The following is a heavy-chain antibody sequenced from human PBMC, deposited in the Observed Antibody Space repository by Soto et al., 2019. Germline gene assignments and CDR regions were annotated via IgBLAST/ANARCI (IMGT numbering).Heavy chain of an antibody. CDR3: ARSPGGVVTAMYYFDY. CDR1: GYTFTGYY. J-gene: IGHJ4*02. Sequence: QGQLVQSGAEVKKPGASVKVSCKASGYTFTGYYMHWVRQAPGQGLEGMGWINPNSGGTNYAQKFQGWVTMTRDTSISTAYMELSRLRSDDTAVYYCARSPGGVVTAMYYFDYWGQGALVTVSS. CDR2: INPNSGGT. D-gene: IGHD2-21*02. V-gene: IGHV1-2*04.